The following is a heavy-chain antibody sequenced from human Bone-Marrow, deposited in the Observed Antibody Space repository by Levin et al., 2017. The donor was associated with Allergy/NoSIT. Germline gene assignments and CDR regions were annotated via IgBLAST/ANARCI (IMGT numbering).Heavy chain of an antibody. CDR2: FHPRNGET. J-gene: IGHJ6*02. D-gene: IGHD5-18*01. CDR1: GFTLSELS. Sequence: GASVKVSCKVSGFTLSELSMHWVRQAPGKGLEWVGGFHPRNGETTYAQKFQGRVSMTEDTSIGTAYMALSSLRSDDTAVYYCATNGPPVDTGPVRWGTDHGGTDVWGQGTAVTV. CDR3: ATNGPPVDTGPVRWGTDHGGTDV. V-gene: IGHV1-24*01.